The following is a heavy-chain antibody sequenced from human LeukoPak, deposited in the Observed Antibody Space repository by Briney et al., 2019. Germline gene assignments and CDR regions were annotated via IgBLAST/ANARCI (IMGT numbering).Heavy chain of an antibody. D-gene: IGHD3-10*01. Sequence: ASVKVSCKASGYTFTSYGIRWVRQAPGQGLEWMGWISAYNGNTNYAQKLQGRVTMTTDTSTSTAYMELRSLRSDDTAVYYCARDSLELLLICYFDPWGQGTLVTVSS. J-gene: IGHJ4*02. CDR1: GYTFTSYG. CDR2: ISAYNGNT. V-gene: IGHV1-18*01. CDR3: ARDSLELLLICYFDP.